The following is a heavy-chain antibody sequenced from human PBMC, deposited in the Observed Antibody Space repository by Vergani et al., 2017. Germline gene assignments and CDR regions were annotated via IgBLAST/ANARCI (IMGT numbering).Heavy chain of an antibody. V-gene: IGHV3-23*03. D-gene: IGHD1-20*01. CDR1: GFPFSSYA. Sequence: EVQLLESGGGLVQPGGSLRLSCAASGFPFSSYAMSWVRQAPGKGLEWVSVIYSGGSSTYYADSVKGRFTISRDNSKNTLYLQMNSLRAEDTAVYYCAKDHRITGTADAFDIWGQGTMVTVSS. CDR3: AKDHRITGTADAFDI. J-gene: IGHJ3*02. CDR2: IYSGGSST.